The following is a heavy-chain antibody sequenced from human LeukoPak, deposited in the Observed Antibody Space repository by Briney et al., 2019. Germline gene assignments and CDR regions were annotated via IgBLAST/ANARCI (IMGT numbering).Heavy chain of an antibody. V-gene: IGHV3-23*01. J-gene: IGHJ4*02. D-gene: IGHD5-12*01. CDR1: GFTFSSYA. Sequence: SGGSLRLSCAASGFTFSSYAMSWVRQAPGKGLEWVSAISGSGGSTYYADSVKGRFTISRDNAKNPLYLQMNSLRDEDTAVYYCVRDRGYSGYDLLYWGQGTLVTVSS. CDR2: ISGSGGST. CDR3: VRDRGYSGYDLLY.